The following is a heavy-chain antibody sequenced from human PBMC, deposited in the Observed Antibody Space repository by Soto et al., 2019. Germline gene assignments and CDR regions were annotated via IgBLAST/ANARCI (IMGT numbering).Heavy chain of an antibody. Sequence: QLQLQESGSGLVKPSQTLSLTCAVSGGSISSGGFSWTWIRQPPGKGLEWIGYIYHSGNTYYNPSLKSRVTISVDRSKNQFSLKLSSVTAADTAVYYCARGPYGSGHEQYYYGMDVWGQGTTVTVSS. CDR3: ARGPYGSGHEQYYYGMDV. V-gene: IGHV4-30-2*01. J-gene: IGHJ6*02. CDR1: GGSISSGGFS. D-gene: IGHD3-10*01. CDR2: IYHSGNT.